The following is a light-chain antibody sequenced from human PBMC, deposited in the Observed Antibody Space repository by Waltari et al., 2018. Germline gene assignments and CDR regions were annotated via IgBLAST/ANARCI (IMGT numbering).Light chain of an antibody. V-gene: IGLV3-10*01. CDR3: YSTDSSGDHWV. CDR2: EDS. CDR1: ALPNKS. J-gene: IGLJ3*02. Sequence: SYELTQPPSVSVSPGQTARITCSGAALPNKSTYWYQQKSGQAPGLVIYEDSKRPSGIPERFSGSSSGTMATLTISGAQVEDEADYYCYSTDSSGDHWVFGGGTKLTVL.